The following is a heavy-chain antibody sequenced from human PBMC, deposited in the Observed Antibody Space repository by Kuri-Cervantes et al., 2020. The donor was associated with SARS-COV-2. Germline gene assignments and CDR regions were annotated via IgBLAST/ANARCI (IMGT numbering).Heavy chain of an antibody. CDR3: ARGVRSIAAHHAFDI. J-gene: IGHJ3*02. V-gene: IGHV3-7*01. CDR2: IKQDGSEK. CDR1: GFTFSSYW. D-gene: IGHD6-6*01. Sequence: GESLKISCAASGFTFSSYWMSWVRQAPGKGLEWVANIKQDGSEKYYVDSVKGRFTISRDNAKNSLYLQMNSLRAEDTAVYYCARGVRSIAAHHAFDIWGQGTMVTVS.